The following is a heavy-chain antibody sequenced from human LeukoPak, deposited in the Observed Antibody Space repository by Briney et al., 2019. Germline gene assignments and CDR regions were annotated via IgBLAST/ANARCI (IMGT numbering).Heavy chain of an antibody. CDR2: ISSSGSTI. V-gene: IGHV3-11*01. CDR1: GFTFSDYC. D-gene: IGHD6-13*01. Sequence: GGSLRLSCAASGFTFSDYCMSWIRQAPGKGLEWVSYISSSGSTIYYADSVKGRFTISRDNAKNSLSLQMNSLRAEDTAVYYCARDPLVIAAADTAEYFQHWGQGTLVTVSS. J-gene: IGHJ1*01. CDR3: ARDPLVIAAADTAEYFQH.